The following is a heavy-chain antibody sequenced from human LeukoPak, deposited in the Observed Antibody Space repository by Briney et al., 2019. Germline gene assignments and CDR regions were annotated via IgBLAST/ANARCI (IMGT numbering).Heavy chain of an antibody. V-gene: IGHV4-61*02. D-gene: IGHD6-19*01. J-gene: IGHJ4*02. CDR1: GGSISSGSYY. CDR3: ARGSGQWLVKGRMDYFDY. Sequence: PSQTLSLTCTVSGGSISSGSYYWSWIRQPAGKVLEWMGRIYTSAGTNYNPSLKSRVTISVDTSKNQFSLKLSSVTAADTAVYYCARGSGQWLVKGRMDYFDYWGQGTLVTVSS. CDR2: IYTSAGT.